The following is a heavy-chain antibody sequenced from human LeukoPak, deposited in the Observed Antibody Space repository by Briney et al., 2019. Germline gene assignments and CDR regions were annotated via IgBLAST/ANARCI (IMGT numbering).Heavy chain of an antibody. CDR3: ATNRQIMILGVVIMPAFDI. Sequence: ASVKVSCQVSGYTLTQLSVHWVRQAPGKGLEWMGGFDVEDGEIIYAQKFQGRVTMTEDTSTDTAYMELSSLRSEDTAVYYCATNRQIMILGVVIMPAFDIWGQGTMATVSS. D-gene: IGHD3-3*01. CDR1: GYTLTQLS. V-gene: IGHV1-24*01. J-gene: IGHJ3*02. CDR2: FDVEDGEI.